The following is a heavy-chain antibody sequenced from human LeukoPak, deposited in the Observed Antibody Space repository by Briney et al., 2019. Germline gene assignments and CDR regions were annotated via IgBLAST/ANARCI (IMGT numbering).Heavy chain of an antibody. CDR2: INPNDGDT. CDR1: GYTFTDYY. V-gene: IGHV1-2*02. Sequence: ASVKVSCKASGYTFTDYYMHWVRQAPGQGFEWMGWINPNDGDTDYAQKFQGRVTMTRDTSISTAHMEVSRLRSDDTAVYYCARANFLYCSSSTCLFDYWGQGTLVTVSS. J-gene: IGHJ4*02. D-gene: IGHD2-2*01. CDR3: ARANFLYCSSSTCLFDY.